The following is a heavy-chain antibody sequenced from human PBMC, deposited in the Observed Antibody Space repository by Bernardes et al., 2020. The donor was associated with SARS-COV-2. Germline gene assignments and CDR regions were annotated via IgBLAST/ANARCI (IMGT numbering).Heavy chain of an antibody. Sequence: GGSLRLSCAASGFTFSSYWMRWVRQAPGKGMEWVANIKRDGSETYYVDSVKGRFTISRDNAKNTLYLQMNSLRAEDTAVYYCARDREYYDSSGFDSWGQGTLVTGSS. CDR3: ARDREYYDSSGFDS. CDR2: IKRDGSET. V-gene: IGHV3-7*01. D-gene: IGHD3-22*01. J-gene: IGHJ4*02. CDR1: GFTFSSYW.